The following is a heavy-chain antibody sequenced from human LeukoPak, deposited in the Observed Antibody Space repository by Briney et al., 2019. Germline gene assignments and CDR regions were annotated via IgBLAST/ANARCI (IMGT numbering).Heavy chain of an antibody. CDR2: IYHSGST. V-gene: IGHV4-4*02. CDR3: AREKQLGHGGAFDI. Sequence: SGTLSLTCAVSGGSISSSNWWSWVRQPPGKGLEWIGEIYHSGSTSYNPSLKSRVTISVDTSKNQFSLKLSSVTAADTAVYYCAREKQLGHGGAFDIWGQGTMVTVSS. D-gene: IGHD6-13*01. CDR1: GGSISSSNW. J-gene: IGHJ3*02.